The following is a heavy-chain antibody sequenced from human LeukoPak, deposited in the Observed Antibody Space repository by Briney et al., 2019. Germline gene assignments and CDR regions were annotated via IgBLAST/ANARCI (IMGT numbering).Heavy chain of an antibody. V-gene: IGHV1-8*01. J-gene: IGHJ6*02. CDR3: ARGAVAGLPFYYYYGMDV. CDR1: GYTFTSYD. Sequence: ASVKASCKASGYTFTSYDINWVRQAPGQGLEWMGWMNPNSGNTGYAQKFQGRVTMTRNTSISTAYMELSSLRSEDTAVYYCARGAVAGLPFYYYYGMDVWGQGTTVSVSS. D-gene: IGHD6-19*01. CDR2: MNPNSGNT.